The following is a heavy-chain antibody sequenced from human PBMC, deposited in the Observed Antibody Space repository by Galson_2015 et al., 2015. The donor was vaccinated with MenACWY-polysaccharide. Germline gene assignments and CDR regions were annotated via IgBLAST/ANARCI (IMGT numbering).Heavy chain of an antibody. CDR3: TKAGAKYCSGSSCYFNWFDP. V-gene: IGHV3-74*01. CDR2: INADGSAT. Sequence: SLRLSCAASGFSFSICWMHWVRHAPGKGLVWVSRINADGSATGYADSVRGRFTISRDNSKNTLYLEMISLRAEDTAVYYCTKAGAKYCSGSSCYFNWFDPWGQGTLVTVSS. J-gene: IGHJ5*02. D-gene: IGHD2-15*01. CDR1: GFSFSICW.